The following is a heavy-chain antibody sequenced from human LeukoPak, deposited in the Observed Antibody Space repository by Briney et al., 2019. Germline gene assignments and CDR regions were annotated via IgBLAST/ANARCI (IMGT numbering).Heavy chain of an antibody. D-gene: IGHD3-16*01. CDR1: GFTFSNYW. J-gene: IGHJ4*01. CDR3: ARGDYYFDY. V-gene: IGHV3-66*01. CDR2: TYSGGST. Sequence: GGSLRLSCAASGFTFSNYWMSWVRQAPGKGLEWVSVTYSGGSTYYADSVKGRFTISRDNSKNTLYLQMNSLRAEDTAVYYCARGDYYFDYW.